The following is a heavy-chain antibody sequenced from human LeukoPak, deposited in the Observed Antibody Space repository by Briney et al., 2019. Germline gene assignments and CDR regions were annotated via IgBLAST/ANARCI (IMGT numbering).Heavy chain of an antibody. V-gene: IGHV3-21*01. D-gene: IGHD6-19*01. J-gene: IGHJ3*02. CDR3: ASGYSSGWSLDAFDI. Sequence: PGGSLRLSCAASGFTFSSYSMNWVRQAPGKGLEWVSSISSSSSSYIYYADSVKGRFTISRDNAKNSLYLQMNSLRAEDTAVYYCASGYSSGWSLDAFDIWGQGTMVTVSS. CDR1: GFTFSSYS. CDR2: ISSSSSSYI.